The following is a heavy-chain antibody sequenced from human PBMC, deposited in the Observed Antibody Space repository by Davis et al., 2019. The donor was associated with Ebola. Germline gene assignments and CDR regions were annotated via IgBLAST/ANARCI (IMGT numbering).Heavy chain of an antibody. CDR1: GFTFSSYW. J-gene: IGHJ6*04. V-gene: IGHV3-74*01. CDR3: AREEQWLVNYYYYGMDV. D-gene: IGHD6-19*01. Sequence: HTGGSLRLSCAASGFTFSSYWMHWVRQAPGKGLVWVSRINSDGSSTSYADSVKGRFTISRDNAKNSLYLQMNSLRAEDTAVYYCAREEQWLVNYYYYGMDVWGKGTTVTVSS. CDR2: INSDGSST.